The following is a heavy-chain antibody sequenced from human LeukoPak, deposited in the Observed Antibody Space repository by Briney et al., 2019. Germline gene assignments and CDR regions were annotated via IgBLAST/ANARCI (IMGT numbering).Heavy chain of an antibody. D-gene: IGHD3-22*01. CDR3: ARDDNLAKNTMIQGY. V-gene: IGHV4-38-2*02. CDR2: IYHSGSA. J-gene: IGHJ4*02. Sequence: SETLSLTCTVSDYSISSGYYWGWIRQSPGKGLEWIGTIYHSGSAYYNPSLKSRVTISVDTSKNQFSLRLTSVTAADTAVYYCARDDNLAKNTMIQGYWGQGTLVTVSS. CDR1: DYSISSGYY.